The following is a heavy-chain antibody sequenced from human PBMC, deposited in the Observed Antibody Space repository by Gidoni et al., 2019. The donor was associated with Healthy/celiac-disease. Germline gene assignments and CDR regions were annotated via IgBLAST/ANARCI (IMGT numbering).Heavy chain of an antibody. CDR1: GFTFSSYG. Sequence: EGQLVESGGGWVQPGGARRLSCAASGFTFSSYGMSWVRQAPGKGLGWVATIKQDGSETYYVDSVKGRFTISRDNAKNSLYLQMNSLRAEDTAVYYCARARGYSYGYVDYWGQGTLVTVSS. D-gene: IGHD5-18*01. CDR3: ARARGYSYGYVDY. J-gene: IGHJ4*02. V-gene: IGHV3-7*01. CDR2: IKQDGSET.